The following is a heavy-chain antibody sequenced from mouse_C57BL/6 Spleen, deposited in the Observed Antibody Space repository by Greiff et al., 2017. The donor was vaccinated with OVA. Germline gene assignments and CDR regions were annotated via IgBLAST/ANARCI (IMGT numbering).Heavy chain of an antibody. CDR2: ISNGGGST. J-gene: IGHJ4*01. Sequence: EVKLEESGGGLVQPGGSLKLSCAASGFTFSDYYMYWVRQTPEKRLEWVAYISNGGGSTYYPDTVKGRFTISRDNAKNTLYLQMSRLKSEDTAMYYCARQGGYYYGSSDYAMDYWGQGTSVTVSS. CDR3: ARQGGYYYGSSDYAMDY. D-gene: IGHD1-1*01. V-gene: IGHV5-12*01. CDR1: GFTFSDYY.